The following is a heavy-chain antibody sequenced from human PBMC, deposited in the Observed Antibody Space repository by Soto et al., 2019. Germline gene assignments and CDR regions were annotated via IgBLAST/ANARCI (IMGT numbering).Heavy chain of an antibody. J-gene: IGHJ3*02. CDR2: MSHSGGT. CDR1: GGFVSSGSYY. V-gene: IGHV4-34*01. CDR3: ARVERGTATTVVDAFDI. D-gene: IGHD1-1*01. Sequence: QVQLQQWGAGLLKPSETLSLTCAVYGGFVSSGSYYWSWIRQPPGKGLEWIGEMSHSGGTHFNPSLKSRVTISVDTSKNQFSLKMSSVTAADTALYYCARVERGTATTVVDAFDICVPGTMVTVSS.